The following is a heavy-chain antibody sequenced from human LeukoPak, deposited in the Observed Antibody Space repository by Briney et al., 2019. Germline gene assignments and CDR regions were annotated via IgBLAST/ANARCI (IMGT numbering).Heavy chain of an antibody. V-gene: IGHV4-34*01. CDR1: GGSFSGYY. J-gene: IGHJ5*02. Sequence: PSETLSLTCAVYGGSFSGYYWSWIRQPPGKGLEWIGEINHSGSTNYNPSLKSRVTISVDTSKNQFSLKLSSVTAADTAVYYCARCLQYNGFDPWGQGTLVTVSS. CDR2: INHSGST. D-gene: IGHD4-11*01. CDR3: ARCLQYNGFDP.